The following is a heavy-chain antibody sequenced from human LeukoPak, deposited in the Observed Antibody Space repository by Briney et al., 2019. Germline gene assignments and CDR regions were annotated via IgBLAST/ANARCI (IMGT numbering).Heavy chain of an antibody. J-gene: IGHJ5*02. CDR2: IYYSGST. Sequence: PSETLSLTCTVSGGSISSSNYYWGWIRQPPGKGLEWIASIYYSGSTYYNPSLQSRVTISVDTSKNEFSLKLSSVTAADTALYYCARLSYSSSSSKTWGQGTLVTVSS. CDR3: ARLSYSSSSSKT. D-gene: IGHD6-6*01. CDR1: GGSISSSNYY. V-gene: IGHV4-39*01.